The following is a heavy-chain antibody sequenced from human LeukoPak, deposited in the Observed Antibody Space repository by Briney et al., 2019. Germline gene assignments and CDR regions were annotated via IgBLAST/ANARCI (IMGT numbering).Heavy chain of an antibody. V-gene: IGHV1-2*02. Sequence: GASVKVSCKASGYTFTGYYMHWVRQAPGQGLEWMGWINPNSGGINYAQKFQGRVTMTRDTPISTAYMELSRLRSDDTAVYYCARGGYYDFWSGYFTFDYWGQGTLVTVSS. CDR1: GYTFTGYY. D-gene: IGHD3-3*01. J-gene: IGHJ4*02. CDR3: ARGGYYDFWSGYFTFDY. CDR2: INPNSGGI.